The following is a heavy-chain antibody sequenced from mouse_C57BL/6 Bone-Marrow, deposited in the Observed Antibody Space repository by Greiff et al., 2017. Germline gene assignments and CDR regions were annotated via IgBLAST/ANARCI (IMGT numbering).Heavy chain of an antibody. CDR1: GYTFTSYW. D-gene: IGHD1-1*01. J-gene: IGHJ2*01. Sequence: QVQLQQPGAELVKPGASVKLSRKASGYTFTSYWMHWVKQRPGQGLEWIGMIHPNSGSTNYNEKFKSKATLTVDKSSSTAYMQLSSLTSEDSAVYYCARPIITTVPYYFDYWGQGTTLTVSS. CDR3: ARPIITTVPYYFDY. V-gene: IGHV1-64*01. CDR2: IHPNSGST.